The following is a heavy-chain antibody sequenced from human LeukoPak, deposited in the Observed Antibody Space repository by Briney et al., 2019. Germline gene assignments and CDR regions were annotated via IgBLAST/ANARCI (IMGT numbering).Heavy chain of an antibody. D-gene: IGHD7-27*01. CDR3: ARDPESNWGWDLDY. CDR1: GFTFSSYS. V-gene: IGHV3-48*01. J-gene: IGHJ4*02. CDR2: ISSSGSMI. Sequence: TGGSLRLSCAASGFTFSSYSMNWVRQVPGKGLEWVSHISSSGSMIWYGESVKGRFTISRDSAKNSLHLQMNSLRAEDTAVYYCARDPESNWGWDLDYWGQGTLVTVSS.